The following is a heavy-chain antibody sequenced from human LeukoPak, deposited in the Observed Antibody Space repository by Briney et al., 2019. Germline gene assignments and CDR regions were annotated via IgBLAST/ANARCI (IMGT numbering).Heavy chain of an antibody. CDR3: ARDGTLDGPKNCGVDCYYFDY. Sequence: PSETLSLTCSVSGASISGYYWSWIRQPPGKGLGWFGHIYYSGSTTYNPSLKSRVTISVDTSKNQFSLKLSSVTAADTAVYYCARDGTLDGPKNCGVDCYYFDYWGQGTLVTVSS. D-gene: IGHD2-21*02. CDR2: IYYSGST. CDR1: GASISGYY. V-gene: IGHV4-59*01. J-gene: IGHJ4*02.